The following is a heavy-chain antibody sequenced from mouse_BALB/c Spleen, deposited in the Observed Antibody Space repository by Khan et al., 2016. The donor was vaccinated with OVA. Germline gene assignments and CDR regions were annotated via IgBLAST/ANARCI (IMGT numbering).Heavy chain of an antibody. V-gene: IGHV5-6-4*01. CDR3: TGHRSYYGSSPYFDY. J-gene: IGHJ2*01. Sequence: EVELVESGGGLVRPGGSLKLSCAASGFSFSSYSMSWVRQTPEKRLEWVATISRGGGYTYYTDNLKGRFHISRDNAKNPPHLQVNSLRSEDTAMYYCTGHRSYYGSSPYFDYWGQGTTLTVSS. CDR1: GFSFSSYS. D-gene: IGHD1-1*01. CDR2: ISRGGGYT.